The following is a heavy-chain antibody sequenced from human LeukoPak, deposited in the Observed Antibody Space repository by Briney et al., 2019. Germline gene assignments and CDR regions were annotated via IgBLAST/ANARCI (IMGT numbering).Heavy chain of an antibody. J-gene: IGHJ4*02. CDR1: GFTFSSYW. CDR3: ARPRGCGSARCNNFDY. CDR2: MSEDGNEI. D-gene: IGHD2-2*01. V-gene: IGHV3-7*01. Sequence: GGSLRLSCAASGFTFSSYWMSWVRQAPGKGLEWVAKMSEDGNEIFYVDSMKGRFTISRDNTKKSLYLQLNSLRPEDSAVYYCARPRGCGSARCNNFDYWGQGTLVTVSS.